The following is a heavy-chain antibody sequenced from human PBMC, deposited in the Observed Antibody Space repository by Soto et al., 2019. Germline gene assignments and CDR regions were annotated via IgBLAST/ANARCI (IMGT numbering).Heavy chain of an antibody. CDR1: GFTFSSYG. CDR2: ISNDGSIQ. Sequence: QVQLMESGGSVLQPGRSLRLSCAASGFTFSSYGMPWVRQAPGKGLEWVTIISNDGSIQYYGDSVKGRFTVSRDNSKNTLFLEMNSLTAEDTATYYCAKDRRDSSGTCSRCFGMDVWGQGTTVTVSS. V-gene: IGHV3-30*18. J-gene: IGHJ6*02. CDR3: AKDRRDSSGTCSRCFGMDV. D-gene: IGHD3-22*01.